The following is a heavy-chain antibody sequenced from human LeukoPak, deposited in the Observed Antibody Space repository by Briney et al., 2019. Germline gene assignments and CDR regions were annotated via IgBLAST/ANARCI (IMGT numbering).Heavy chain of an antibody. CDR1: GFTFSNYW. CDR3: AKGVATVIDY. V-gene: IGHV3-74*01. CDR2: INSDGSST. D-gene: IGHD5-12*01. Sequence: PGGSLRLSCAASGFTFSNYWMHWIRQAPGKGLVWVSRINSDGSSTTSADSVKGRFTISRDNAKNTLYLQMNSLRAEDTAVYYCAKGVATVIDYWRQGTLVTVSS. J-gene: IGHJ4*02.